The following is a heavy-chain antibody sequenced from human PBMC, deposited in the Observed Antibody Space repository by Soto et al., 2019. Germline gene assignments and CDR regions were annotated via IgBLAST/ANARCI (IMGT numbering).Heavy chain of an antibody. J-gene: IGHJ4*02. CDR3: ARRGEYTGYDLFDY. V-gene: IGHV4-39*01. Sequence: SETLSLTCTVSGVSISSSIYYWVWIRQPPGKGLEWIGSIYSSGSTYYNPSLKSRVTISVDTSKNQFSLKLSSVTAADTAVYYCARRGEYTGYDLFDYWGQGTLVTVSS. CDR2: IYSSGST. D-gene: IGHD5-12*01. CDR1: GVSISSSIYY.